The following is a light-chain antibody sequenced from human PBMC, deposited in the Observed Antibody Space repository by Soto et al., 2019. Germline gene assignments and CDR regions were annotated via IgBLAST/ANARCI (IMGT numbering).Light chain of an antibody. CDR2: DAS. V-gene: IGKV1-5*01. Sequence: MTQSPSTLSASVGDRITITCRASQSVSRRLAWYQQKPGKAPKLLIYDASSLESGVPSRFSGRGSGTEFTLTISSLQPDDCATYYCHTYNSYSLHTFGQGTKLEIK. J-gene: IGKJ2*01. CDR1: QSVSRR. CDR3: HTYNSYSLHT.